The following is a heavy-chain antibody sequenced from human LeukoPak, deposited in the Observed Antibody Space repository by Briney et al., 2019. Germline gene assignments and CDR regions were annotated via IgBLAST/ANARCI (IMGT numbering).Heavy chain of an antibody. V-gene: IGHV3-48*03. CDR3: ARDVEMATITLFGAFDI. CDR1: GFTFSSYE. Sequence: GGSLRLSCAASGFTFSSYEMNWVRQAPGKGLEWVSYISSSGSTIYYADSVKGRFTISRDNAKNSLYLQMNSLRAEDTAVHYCARDVEMATITLFGAFDIWGQGTMVTVSS. D-gene: IGHD5-24*01. CDR2: ISSSGSTI. J-gene: IGHJ3*02.